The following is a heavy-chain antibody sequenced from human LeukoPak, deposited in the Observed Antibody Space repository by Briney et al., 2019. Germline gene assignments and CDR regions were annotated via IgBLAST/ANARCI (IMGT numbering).Heavy chain of an antibody. D-gene: IGHD2-2*02. V-gene: IGHV1-69*04. CDR1: GGTFSSYT. J-gene: IGHJ4*02. Sequence: SLVKVSCKASGGTFSSYTISWVRQAPGQGLEWMGRIIPILGIANYAQKFQGRVTITADKSTSTAYMELSSLRSEDTAVYYCARDRTPIVVVPAAIPCLSGWGQGTLVTVSS. CDR2: IIPILGIA. CDR3: ARDRTPIVVVPAAIPCLSG.